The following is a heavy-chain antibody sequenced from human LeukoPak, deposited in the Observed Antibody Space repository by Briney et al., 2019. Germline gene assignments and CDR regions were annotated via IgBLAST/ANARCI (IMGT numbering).Heavy chain of an antibody. CDR2: IRYDGSNK. J-gene: IGHJ4*02. Sequence: GGSLRLSCAASGFTFSSYGMHWVRQAPGKGLERVAFIRYDGSNKYYADSVKGRFTISRDNSKNTLYLQMNSLRAEDTAVYYCAKDSRSVVTGEIDYWGQGTLVTVSS. CDR3: AKDSRSVVTGEIDY. D-gene: IGHD2-15*01. CDR1: GFTFSSYG. V-gene: IGHV3-30*02.